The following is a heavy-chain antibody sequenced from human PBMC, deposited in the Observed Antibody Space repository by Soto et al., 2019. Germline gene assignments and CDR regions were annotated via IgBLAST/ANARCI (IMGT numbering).Heavy chain of an antibody. Sequence: LSLTCTVSGASGSSGSDYWSWIRQPPGKGLEWIGYIYYSGSTNYNPALKSRVTISVDTSKNQFSLKLSSVTTADTAVYYCARVRHGPGGLYYFDYWGQGTLVTVSS. D-gene: IGHD3-16*01. CDR1: GASGSSGSDY. CDR3: ARVRHGPGGLYYFDY. V-gene: IGHV4-61*01. J-gene: IGHJ4*02. CDR2: IYYSGST.